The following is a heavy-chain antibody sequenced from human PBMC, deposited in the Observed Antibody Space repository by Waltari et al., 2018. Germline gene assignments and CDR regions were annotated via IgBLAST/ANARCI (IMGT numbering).Heavy chain of an antibody. Sequence: QVQLVQSGAEVKKPGASVKVSCKASGYTFTSYGISWVRQAPGQGLEWMGWISGYNGNTNHAQKLQGRVTMTTDTSTSTAYMELRSLRSDDTAVYYCARYCSGGSCYWDHYYGMDVWGQGTTVTVSS. D-gene: IGHD2-15*01. CDR2: ISGYNGNT. CDR3: ARYCSGGSCYWDHYYGMDV. CDR1: GYTFTSYG. J-gene: IGHJ6*02. V-gene: IGHV1-18*04.